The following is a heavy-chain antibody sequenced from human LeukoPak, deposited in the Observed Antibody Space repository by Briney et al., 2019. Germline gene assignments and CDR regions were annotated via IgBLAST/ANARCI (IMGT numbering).Heavy chain of an antibody. CDR3: ASETDGNWFDP. J-gene: IGHJ5*02. Sequence: GASVKVSCKASGYTFTGYYMHWVRQAPGQGVEWMGWINPNSGGTNYAQKFQGRGTMTRDTSLSTAYMELSRLRSDDTAVYYCASETDGNWFDPWGQGTLVTVSS. CDR2: INPNSGGT. V-gene: IGHV1-2*02. CDR1: GYTFTGYY.